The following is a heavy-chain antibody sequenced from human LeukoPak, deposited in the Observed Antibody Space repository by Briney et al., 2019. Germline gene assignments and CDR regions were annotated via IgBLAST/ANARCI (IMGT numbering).Heavy chain of an antibody. CDR2: IIPIFGTA. D-gene: IGHD6-19*01. CDR3: ARGTAVAGKDEYFQH. Sequence: SVKVSCKASGGTFSSYAISWVRQVPGQGLEWMGGIIPIFGTANYAQKFQGRVTITADESTSTAYMELSSLRSEDTAVYYCARGTAVAGKDEYFQHWGQGTLVTVSS. V-gene: IGHV1-69*01. CDR1: GGTFSSYA. J-gene: IGHJ1*01.